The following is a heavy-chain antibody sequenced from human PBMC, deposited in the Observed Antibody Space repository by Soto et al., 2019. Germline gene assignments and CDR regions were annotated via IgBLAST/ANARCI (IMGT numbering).Heavy chain of an antibody. CDR2: IYHSGST. CDR3: ARGPYYYGSGSYYNQPTSPSNYYGMDV. Sequence: SETLSLTCAVSGYSISSGYYWGWIRQPPGKGLEWIGSIYHSGSTHYNPSLKSRVTISVDTSKNQFSLKLSSVTAADTAVYYCARGPYYYGSGSYYNQPTSPSNYYGMDVWGQGTTVTVSS. V-gene: IGHV4-38-2*01. D-gene: IGHD3-10*01. J-gene: IGHJ6*02. CDR1: GYSISSGYY.